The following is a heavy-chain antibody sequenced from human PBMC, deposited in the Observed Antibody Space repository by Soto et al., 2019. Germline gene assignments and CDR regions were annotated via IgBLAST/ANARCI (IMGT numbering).Heavy chain of an antibody. CDR1: GFTVTNNH. J-gene: IGHJ4*02. CDR3: ARDLSYSGSRGRLKYFDC. Sequence: GGSLRLSCAASGFTVTNNHISWVRQAPGTGLEWVSVIYSDGTTYYADSVKGRFTISRDNSKNTLYLQMNSLRAEDTAVYYCARDLSYSGSRGRLKYFDCWGQGTLVTVSS. D-gene: IGHD3-10*01. CDR2: IYSDGTT. V-gene: IGHV3-66*01.